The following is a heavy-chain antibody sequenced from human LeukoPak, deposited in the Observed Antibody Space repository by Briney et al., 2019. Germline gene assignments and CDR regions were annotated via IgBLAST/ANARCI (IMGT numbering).Heavy chain of an antibody. J-gene: IGHJ4*02. V-gene: IGHV3-30*03. Sequence: GKSLRLSCAASGFSFGSFGIHWVRQAPGKGLEWVAVISHEGSQTYYADSVRGRFTISRDNSKNMVYLQMNNLRAEDTAVYYCARTREQWQVLDYWGQGTLVTVSS. CDR3: ARTREQWQVLDY. CDR1: GFSFGSFG. CDR2: ISHEGSQT. D-gene: IGHD6-19*01.